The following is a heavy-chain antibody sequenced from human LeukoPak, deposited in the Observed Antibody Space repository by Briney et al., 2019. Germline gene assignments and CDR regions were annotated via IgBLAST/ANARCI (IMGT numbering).Heavy chain of an antibody. CDR2: IKSNVDGGAR. V-gene: IGHV3-15*01. D-gene: IGHD3-3*01. CDR1: GFTFSDIW. CDR3: TIDGVDFWSGYYIGNY. J-gene: IGHJ4*02. Sequence: GGSLRLSCAASGFTFSDIWMSWVRQAPGKGLEWVGRIKSNVDGGARDYAAPVKGRFTISRDDSKNTLYLQMSRLKTEDTGVYYCTIDGVDFWSGYYIGNYWGQGTLVAVSS.